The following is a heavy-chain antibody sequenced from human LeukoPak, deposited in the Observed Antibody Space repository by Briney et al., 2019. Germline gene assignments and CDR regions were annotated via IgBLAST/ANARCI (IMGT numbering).Heavy chain of an antibody. J-gene: IGHJ4*02. CDR3: ARLGVDLYSYGDGRLDY. D-gene: IGHD5-18*01. V-gene: IGHV4-34*01. CDR2: INHSGST. CDR1: GGSFSGYY. Sequence: PSETLSLTCAVYGGSFSGYYWSWIRQPPGKGLEWIGEINHSGSTNYNPSLKSRVTISVDTSKNQFSLKLSSVTAADTAVYYCARLGVDLYSYGDGRLDYWGQGTLVTVSS.